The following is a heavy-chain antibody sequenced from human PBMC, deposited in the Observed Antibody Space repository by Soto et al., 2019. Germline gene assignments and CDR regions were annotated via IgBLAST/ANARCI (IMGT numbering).Heavy chain of an antibody. CDR2: ISGSGGST. J-gene: IGHJ4*02. CDR3: AKTARFGELLQWYYFDY. CDR1: GFTFSSYA. D-gene: IGHD3-10*01. V-gene: IGHV3-23*01. Sequence: EVQLLESGGGLVQPGGSLRLSCAASGFTFSSYAMSWVRQAPGKGLEWVSAISGSGGSTYYADSVKGRFTISRDNSKNTLYLQMNSLSAEDTAVYYCAKTARFGELLQWYYFDYWGQGTLVTVSS.